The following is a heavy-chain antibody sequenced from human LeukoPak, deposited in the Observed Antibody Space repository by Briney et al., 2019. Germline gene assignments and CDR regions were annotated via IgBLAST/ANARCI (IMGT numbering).Heavy chain of an antibody. D-gene: IGHD3-10*01. CDR1: GGSFSDYY. Sequence: SETLSLTCAVYGGSFSDYYWSWIRQPPGKGLEWIGEINHSGDTKYNPSLKSRVTISVGTSKNQFSLKVSSVTAADTAVYYCARMQLWPLHYFDYWGQGTLVTVSS. V-gene: IGHV4-34*01. CDR3: ARMQLWPLHYFDY. CDR2: INHSGDT. J-gene: IGHJ4*02.